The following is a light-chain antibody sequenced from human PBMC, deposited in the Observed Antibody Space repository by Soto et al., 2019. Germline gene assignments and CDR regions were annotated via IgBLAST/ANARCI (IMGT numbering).Light chain of an antibody. CDR3: QQYNNWPPWT. J-gene: IGKJ1*01. CDR1: QSVSNN. V-gene: IGKV3-15*01. CDR2: DAS. Sequence: ILMTPSPATLSVSPGERATLSCRAIQSVSNNLAWYQQKPGQAPRLLIYDASTRATGIPARFSGSGSGTYFTLTISGLQSEDFAVYYCQQYNNWPPWTFGQGTKVEIK.